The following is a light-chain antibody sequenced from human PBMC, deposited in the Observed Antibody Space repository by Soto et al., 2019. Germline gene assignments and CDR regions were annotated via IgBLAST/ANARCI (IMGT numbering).Light chain of an antibody. CDR2: EVS. J-gene: IGLJ1*01. V-gene: IGLV2-8*01. CDR1: SSDVGDNY. CDR3: SAYAGSNNFV. Sequence: SAPSPPASGCGSPGQSLPISCTGTSSDVGDNYVSWYQQHLGKVPKLIIYEVSQRPSGVPDRFSGSKSGNTASLTVSGLQTEDEADYYCSAYAGSNNFVFGSGTKVTV.